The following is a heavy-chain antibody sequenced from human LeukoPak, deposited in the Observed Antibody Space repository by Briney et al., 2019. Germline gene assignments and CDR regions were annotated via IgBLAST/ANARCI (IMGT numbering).Heavy chain of an antibody. V-gene: IGHV4-30-4*01. CDR2: IYYSGST. D-gene: IGHD3-10*01. CDR3: ARVYYYGSGSRDY. J-gene: IGHJ4*02. CDR1: GGSISSYY. Sequence: PSETLSLTCTVSGGSISSYYWSWIRQPPGKGLEWIGYIYYSGSTYYNPSLKSRVTISVDTSKNQFSLKLSSVTAADTAVYYCARVYYYGSGSRDYWGQGTLVTVSS.